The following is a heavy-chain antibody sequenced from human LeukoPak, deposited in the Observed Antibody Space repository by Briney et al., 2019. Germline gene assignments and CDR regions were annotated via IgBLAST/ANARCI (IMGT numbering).Heavy chain of an antibody. J-gene: IGHJ6*02. CDR3: TRGPTQLWLYYGMHV. Sequence: GGSLRLSCTASGFTFGDHAMSWVRQAPGKGLEWVGFIRSKGYGGTTEYAASVKGRFTISRDDSKSIAYLQMNSLKTEDTAVYYCTRGPTQLWLYYGMHVWGQGTTVIVSS. D-gene: IGHD5-18*01. CDR1: GFTFGDHA. V-gene: IGHV3-49*04. CDR2: IRSKGYGGTT.